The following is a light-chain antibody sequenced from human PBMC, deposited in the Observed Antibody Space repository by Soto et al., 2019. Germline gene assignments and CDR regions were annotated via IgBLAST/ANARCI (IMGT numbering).Light chain of an antibody. CDR2: DAS. Sequence: EIVLTQSPATLSLSPGERATLSCRASLSVSNFLAWYQQKPGQASRLLIYDASNRATGIPARFSGSGSGTDFTLTISSLEPEDFAVYYCQQSSNWLTFGGGTKVEIK. CDR1: LSVSNF. J-gene: IGKJ4*01. V-gene: IGKV3-11*01. CDR3: QQSSNWLT.